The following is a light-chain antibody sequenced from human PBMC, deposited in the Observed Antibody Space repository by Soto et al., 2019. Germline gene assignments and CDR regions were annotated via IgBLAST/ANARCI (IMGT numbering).Light chain of an antibody. Sequence: EIVLTQSPGTLSLSPGERATLSCRASQSVSSSSYLAWYQPKPGQAPRLLIYGTSSRATGIPDRFSGSGSATDFTLTISRLEPEDFAVYYCRQYGSSPSYTFGQGTKLEIK. J-gene: IGKJ2*01. CDR2: GTS. CDR1: QSVSSSSY. V-gene: IGKV3-20*01. CDR3: RQYGSSPSYT.